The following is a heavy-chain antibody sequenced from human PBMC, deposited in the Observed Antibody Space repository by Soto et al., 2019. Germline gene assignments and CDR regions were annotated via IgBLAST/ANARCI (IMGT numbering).Heavy chain of an antibody. D-gene: IGHD4-17*01. CDR2: LYWDDDR. CDR3: ADMTRMAYGDDPYDF. CDR1: GFSLSTNGVG. V-gene: IGHV2-5*02. Sequence: QITLKESGPTLVNPTQTLTLTCSFSGFSLSTNGVGVGWIRQPPGKALEWLSVLYWDDDRRYRPSLRSRLTMTKDTSKNQVVLTMASMDAVDTATYYCADMTRMAYGDDPYDFWGQGTLVTVSS. J-gene: IGHJ4*02.